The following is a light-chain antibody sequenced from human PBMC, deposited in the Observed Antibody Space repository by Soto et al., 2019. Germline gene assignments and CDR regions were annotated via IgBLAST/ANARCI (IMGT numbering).Light chain of an antibody. CDR1: QILLHSNGNNY. CDR2: LGS. J-gene: IGKJ5*01. V-gene: IGKV2-28*01. CDR3: MQVVLTSIA. Sequence: TPGEQASNTCRSSQILLHSNGNNYLDWYLQKPGQSPQLLIYLGSNRASGVPDRFSCSRSGTDITLRSSILEAVDVRAYDFMQVVLTSIAFDQGTRLEIK.